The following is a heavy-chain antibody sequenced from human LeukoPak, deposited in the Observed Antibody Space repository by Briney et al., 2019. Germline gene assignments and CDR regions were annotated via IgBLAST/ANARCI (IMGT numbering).Heavy chain of an antibody. D-gene: IGHD6-13*01. J-gene: IGHJ4*02. Sequence: SETLSLTCVVSGGSISNADYDWGWIRQPPGKGLEWIGEINHSGSTNYNPSLKSRVTISVDTSKNQFSLKLSSVTAADTAVYYCATIRGIAAAGTWNYWGQGTLVTVSS. V-gene: IGHV4-34*01. CDR3: ATIRGIAAAGTWNY. CDR1: GGSISNADYD. CDR2: INHSGST.